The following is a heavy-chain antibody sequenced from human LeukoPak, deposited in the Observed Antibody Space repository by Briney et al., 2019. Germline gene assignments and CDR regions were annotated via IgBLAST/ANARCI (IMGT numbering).Heavy chain of an antibody. V-gene: IGHV3-23*01. J-gene: IGHJ4*02. D-gene: IGHD3-22*01. CDR1: GFTFSSYA. CDR3: AKVQRYYFDISGYLDY. Sequence: GGSLRLSCAASGFTFSSYAMTWVRQAPGKGLEWVSGISGSGGSTYYADSVKGRFTISRDNSKNTLYLQMNSLRAEDTAVYYCAKVQRYYFDISGYLDYWGQGTPVTVSS. CDR2: ISGSGGST.